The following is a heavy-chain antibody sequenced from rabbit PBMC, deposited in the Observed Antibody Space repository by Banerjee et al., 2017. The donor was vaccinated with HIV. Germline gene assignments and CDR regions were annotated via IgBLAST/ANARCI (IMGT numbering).Heavy chain of an antibody. CDR3: ARDPAIVSSGYPNL. V-gene: IGHV1S45*01. Sequence: QEHLEESGGDLVKPEGSLTLTCTASGFSFSNNYWLCWVRQAPGKGLEWIACIYPGSSDITYYASWAKGRFTISKTSSTTVTLQMTSLTAADTATYFCARDPAIVSSGYPNLWGPGTLVTVS. CDR2: IYPGSSDIT. D-gene: IGHD1-1*01. CDR1: GFSFSNNYW. J-gene: IGHJ4*01.